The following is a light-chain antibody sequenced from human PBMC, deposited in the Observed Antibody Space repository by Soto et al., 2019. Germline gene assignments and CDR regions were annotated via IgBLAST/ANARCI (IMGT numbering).Light chain of an antibody. CDR3: SSYTTNSPPVV. Sequence: QSVLTQPASVSGSPGQSITISCTGTSGDIGSYTYVSWYQQYPGKAPKLLISEVTNRPSGVSNRFSGSKSGNTASLTISGPQAEDEAHYYCSSYTTNSPPVVFGGGTKVTVL. CDR2: EVT. V-gene: IGLV2-14*01. J-gene: IGLJ2*01. CDR1: SGDIGSYTY.